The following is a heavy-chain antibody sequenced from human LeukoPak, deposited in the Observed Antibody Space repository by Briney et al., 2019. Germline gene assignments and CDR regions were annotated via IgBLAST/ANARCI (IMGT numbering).Heavy chain of an antibody. D-gene: IGHD5-18*01. CDR1: GFIFGVYG. Sequence: GGSLSLSCGASGFIFGVYGISWFRQSPEGGVEWVAFYRYDAYRRKTEYAESVRDKFVVSRDNSKIIAYLQMNSVAHEDTSMYDCTRSYGLIHGDFDYWGQGTLVTVSS. J-gene: IGHJ4*02. CDR3: TRSYGLIHGDFDY. V-gene: IGHV3-49*03. CDR2: YRYDAYRRKT.